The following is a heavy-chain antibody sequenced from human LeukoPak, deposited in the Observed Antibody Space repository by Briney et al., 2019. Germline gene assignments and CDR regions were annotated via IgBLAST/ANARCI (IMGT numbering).Heavy chain of an antibody. CDR1: GGTFSSYA. V-gene: IGHV1-69*06. D-gene: IGHD5-12*01. J-gene: IGHJ4*02. CDR2: IIPIFGTA. CDR3: ATDIGTSGYDSGY. Sequence: GASVKVSCKASGGTFSSYAISWVRQAPGQGLEWMGGIIPIFGTAIYAQKFQGRVTMTEDTSTDTAYMELSSLRSEDTAVYYCATDIGTSGYDSGYWGQGTLVTVSS.